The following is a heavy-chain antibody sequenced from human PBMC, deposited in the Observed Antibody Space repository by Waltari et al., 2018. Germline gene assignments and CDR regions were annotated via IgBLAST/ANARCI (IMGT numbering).Heavy chain of an antibody. J-gene: IGHJ5*02. CDR3: ARWNEVVPGAFDP. CDR1: GGSSTIATYY. D-gene: IGHD2-15*01. V-gene: IGHV4-31*02. Sequence: QVQLQESGPGLVKPSQTLSLTCTVSGGSSTIATYYWRWILHNHGKGLEWIGDIYYSGGTSYNASLESRVTISIDTSKNQFSLRLTSVTAADTAVYYCARWNEVVPGAFDPWGQGTLVTVSS. CDR2: IYYSGGT.